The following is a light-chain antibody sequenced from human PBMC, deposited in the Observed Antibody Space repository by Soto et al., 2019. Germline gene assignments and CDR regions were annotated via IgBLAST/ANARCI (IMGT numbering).Light chain of an antibody. CDR2: GAS. Sequence: EVVMTQSPATLSVSPGDRATLSCRASQSVDTNVAWYQQKPGQAPRLLVYGASTRATGIPARFTGFGAGRDVTLTISGLQSADFAVYYCQQYYNWPPYTFGQGTKLQIK. CDR1: QSVDTN. CDR3: QQYYNWPPYT. V-gene: IGKV3-15*01. J-gene: IGKJ2*01.